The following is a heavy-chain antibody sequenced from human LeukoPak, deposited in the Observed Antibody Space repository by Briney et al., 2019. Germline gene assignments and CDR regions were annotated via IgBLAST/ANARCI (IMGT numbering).Heavy chain of an antibody. CDR1: GFTFSSYN. V-gene: IGHV3-48*04. Sequence: GGSLRLSCAASGFTFSSYNMNWVRQAPGKGLEWVSYISSSGTTIYYADSVKGRFTISRDNAKNSLYLQMNSLRVEDAAVYYCTRDRWTGDPDYWGQGTLVTVSS. CDR2: ISSSGTTI. J-gene: IGHJ4*02. D-gene: IGHD3/OR15-3a*01. CDR3: TRDRWTGDPDY.